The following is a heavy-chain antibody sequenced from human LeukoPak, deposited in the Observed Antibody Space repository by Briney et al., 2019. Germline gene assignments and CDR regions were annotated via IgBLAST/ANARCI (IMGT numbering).Heavy chain of an antibody. D-gene: IGHD3-9*01. CDR3: ARGYYDILTGYYLFDY. Sequence: SVKVSCKASGGTFSSYAISWVRQAPGQGLEWMGRIIPIFGTANYAQKFQGRVTITTDESTSTAYMELGSLRSEDTAVYYCARGYYDILTGYYLFDYWGQGTLVTVSS. CDR2: IIPIFGTA. V-gene: IGHV1-69*05. J-gene: IGHJ4*02. CDR1: GGTFSSYA.